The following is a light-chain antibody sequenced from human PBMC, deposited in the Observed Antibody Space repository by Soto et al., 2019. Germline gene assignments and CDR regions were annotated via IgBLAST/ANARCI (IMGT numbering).Light chain of an antibody. CDR1: SSNIGRNY. Sequence: QSVLTQPPSASGTPGQRVTISCSGSSSNIGRNYVYWYQQLPGTAPKLLVFDDNQRPSGVPDRFSDSKSGTSASLTISGLQAEDEADYYCCSYTGRPIFVLFGGGTKLTVL. CDR3: CSYTGRPIFVL. J-gene: IGLJ2*01. V-gene: IGLV1-47*02. CDR2: DDN.